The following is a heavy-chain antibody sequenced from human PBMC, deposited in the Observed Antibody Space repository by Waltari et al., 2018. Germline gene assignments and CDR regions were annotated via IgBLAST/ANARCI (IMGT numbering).Heavy chain of an antibody. CDR2: ISSSSSYI. D-gene: IGHD3-22*01. J-gene: IGHJ4*02. V-gene: IGHV3-21*01. CDR3: ARERDSRYYYDSSGYPDY. Sequence: EVQLVESGGGLVKPGGSLRLSCAASGFTFSSYSMNWVRQAPGKGLEWVSSISSSSSYIYYADSVKGRFTISRDNAKNALYLQMNSLRAEDTAVYYCARERDSRYYYDSSGYPDYWGQGTLVTVSS. CDR1: GFTFSSYS.